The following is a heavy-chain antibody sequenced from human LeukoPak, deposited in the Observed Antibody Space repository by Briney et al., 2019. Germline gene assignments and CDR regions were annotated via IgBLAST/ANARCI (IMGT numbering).Heavy chain of an antibody. CDR2: IYTSGST. CDR1: GGSISSYY. D-gene: IGHD6-13*01. J-gene: IGHJ4*02. Sequence: KPSETLSLTCTVSGGSISSYYWSWIRQPAEKGLEWIGRIYTSGSTNYNPSLKGRVTMSVDTSKNQFSLRLSSVTAADTAVYYCARGPQYSSNWYWDYWGQGTLVTVSS. V-gene: IGHV4-4*07. CDR3: ARGPQYSSNWYWDY.